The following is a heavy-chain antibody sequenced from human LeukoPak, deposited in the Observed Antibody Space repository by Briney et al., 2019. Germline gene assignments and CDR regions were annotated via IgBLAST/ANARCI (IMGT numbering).Heavy chain of an antibody. V-gene: IGHV3-23*01. D-gene: IGHD3-22*01. CDR1: GFTFSNYA. CDR3: AKDLGHYYDSSGYYGAFDI. J-gene: IGHJ3*02. Sequence: GGSLRLSCAASGFTFSNYAMSWVRQAPGKGLEWVSAISGSGGSTYYADSVKGRFTISRDNSKNTLYLQMNSLRAEDTAVYYCAKDLGHYYDSSGYYGAFDIWGQGTMVTVSS. CDR2: ISGSGGST.